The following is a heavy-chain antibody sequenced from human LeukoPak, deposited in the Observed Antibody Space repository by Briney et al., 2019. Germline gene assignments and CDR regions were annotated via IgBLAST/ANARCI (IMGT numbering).Heavy chain of an antibody. D-gene: IGHD6-13*01. Sequence: PSETLSLTCTVSGYSISSGYYWGWIRQPPGEGLEWIGSIYHSGSTYYNPSLKSRVTISVDTSKNQSSLKLSSVTAADTAVYYCARVTRGSSWYFPHYFDYWGQGTLVTVSS. CDR2: IYHSGST. V-gene: IGHV4-38-2*02. CDR1: GYSISSGYY. J-gene: IGHJ4*02. CDR3: ARVTRGSSWYFPHYFDY.